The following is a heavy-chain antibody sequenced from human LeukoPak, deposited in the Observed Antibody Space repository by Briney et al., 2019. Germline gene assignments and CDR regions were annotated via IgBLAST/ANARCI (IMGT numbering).Heavy chain of an antibody. Sequence: PSETLSLTCTVSGGSISTYYWSWIRQPPGKGLEWIGNIYYSGRTNYDPSLKSRVTISVDTSKNQFSLRLSSVTAADTAVYYCARVDTVMAYYFDLWGQGTLVTVSS. CDR2: IYYSGRT. D-gene: IGHD5-18*01. V-gene: IGHV4-59*01. CDR3: ARVDTVMAYYFDL. J-gene: IGHJ4*02. CDR1: GGSISTYY.